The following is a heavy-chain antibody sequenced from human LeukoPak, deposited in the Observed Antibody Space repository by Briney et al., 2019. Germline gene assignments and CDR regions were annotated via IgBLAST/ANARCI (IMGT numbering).Heavy chain of an antibody. D-gene: IGHD3-10*01. Sequence: PGGSLRLSCAASGFTFSSYDMHWVRQAPGKGLEWVALIWYDGSNKYYADSVKGRFTISRDNSKNTLYLQMNSLRVEDTAVYYCAKGLFDPRYYYSSGSYGAFDIWGQGTMVTVSS. CDR1: GFTFSSYD. CDR2: IWYDGSNK. CDR3: AKGLFDPRYYYSSGSYGAFDI. J-gene: IGHJ3*02. V-gene: IGHV3-33*06.